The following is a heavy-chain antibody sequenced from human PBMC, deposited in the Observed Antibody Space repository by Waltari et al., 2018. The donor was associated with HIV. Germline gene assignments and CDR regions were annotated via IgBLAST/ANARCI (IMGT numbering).Heavy chain of an antibody. Sequence: QVQLQESGPRLVKPPETLSLTCTVSGGTISSSYWNCIRPPPGKGLEWIGYIYYSGSTNYNPSLKSRVTISVDTSKNQFSLKLSSVTAADTAVYYCARLSRTTVSRGVDYFDYWGQGTLVTVSS. D-gene: IGHD4-4*01. J-gene: IGHJ4*02. CDR1: GGTISSSY. CDR3: ARLSRTTVSRGVDYFDY. V-gene: IGHV4-59*01. CDR2: IYYSGST.